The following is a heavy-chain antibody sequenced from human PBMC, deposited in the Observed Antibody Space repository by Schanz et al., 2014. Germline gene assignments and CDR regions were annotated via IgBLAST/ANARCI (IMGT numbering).Heavy chain of an antibody. Sequence: VQLVESGGGVVQPGGSLRLSCAASGFTFSSYNMHWVRQPPGKGLEWVGRVRTKDNHYATSYGASVSGRFTISRDDSKNTAYLQMNSLRTGDTAMYYCASYDNSGPYYLNHWGRGTLVTVSS. D-gene: IGHD4-4*01. CDR3: ASYDNSGPYYLNH. CDR1: GFTFSSYN. V-gene: IGHV3-73*01. CDR2: VRTKDNHYAT. J-gene: IGHJ5*02.